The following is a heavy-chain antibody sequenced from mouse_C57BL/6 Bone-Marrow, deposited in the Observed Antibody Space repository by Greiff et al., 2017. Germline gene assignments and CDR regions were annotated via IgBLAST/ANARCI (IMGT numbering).Heavy chain of an antibody. Sequence: EVKLVESGGGLVKPGGSLKLSCAASGFTFSDYGMHWVRQAPEKGLEWVAYISSGSSTIYYADTVKGRFTISRANAKNTLFLQMTSLRSEDTAMYYCASYDYDGAWFAYWGQGTLVTVSA. CDR1: GFTFSDYG. CDR3: ASYDYDGAWFAY. D-gene: IGHD2-4*01. J-gene: IGHJ3*01. CDR2: ISSGSSTI. V-gene: IGHV5-17*01.